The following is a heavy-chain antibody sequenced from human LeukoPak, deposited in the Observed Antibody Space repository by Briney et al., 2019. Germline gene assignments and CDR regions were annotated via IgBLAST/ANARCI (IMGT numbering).Heavy chain of an antibody. CDR1: GFTFSSYS. CDR3: ARVPSGGYYYYYYYMDV. D-gene: IGHD5-12*01. Sequence: PGGSLRLSCEASGFTFSSYSMKWVRQAPGKGLEWVSCISSTSSYKYYADSVKGRFTISRDNSKNTLYLQMNSLRAEDTAVYYCARVPSGGYYYYYYYMDVWGKGTTVTVSS. J-gene: IGHJ6*03. CDR2: ISSTSSYK. V-gene: IGHV3-21*01.